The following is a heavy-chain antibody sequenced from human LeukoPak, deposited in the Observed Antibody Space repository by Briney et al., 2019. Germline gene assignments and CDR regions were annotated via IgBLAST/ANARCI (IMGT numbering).Heavy chain of an antibody. CDR3: ARGDSGSSFDY. CDR1: GFTFSSYG. D-gene: IGHD1-26*01. J-gene: IGHJ4*02. V-gene: IGHV3-30*03. Sequence: GGSLRLSCAASGFTFSSYGMHWVRQAPGKGLEWVAIISYDGSNKYYADSVKGRFTISRDNSKNTLCLQMNSLRAEDTAVYYCARGDSGSSFDYWGQGTLVIVSS. CDR2: ISYDGSNK.